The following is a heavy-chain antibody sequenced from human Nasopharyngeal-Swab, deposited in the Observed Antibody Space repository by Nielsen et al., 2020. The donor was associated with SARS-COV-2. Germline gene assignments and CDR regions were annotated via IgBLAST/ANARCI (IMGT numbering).Heavy chain of an antibody. Sequence: VRQAPGQRLEWVGWFNAGNGNTKYSQKFQGRVTITRDTSASTAYMELSSLRSEDTAVYYCARDLWSSSSWYALELTRGIDPWGQGTLVTVSS. CDR3: ARDLWSSSSWYALELTRGIDP. V-gene: IGHV1-3*01. D-gene: IGHD6-13*01. J-gene: IGHJ5*02. CDR2: FNAGNGNT.